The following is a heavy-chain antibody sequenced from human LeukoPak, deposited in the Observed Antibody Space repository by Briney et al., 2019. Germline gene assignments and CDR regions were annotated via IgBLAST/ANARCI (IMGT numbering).Heavy chain of an antibody. V-gene: IGHV3-7*01. CDR3: ARDNRAVDFIYWFDP. CDR2: IKQDGSEK. CDR1: GFTFSSYW. Sequence: PGGSLRLSCAASGFTFSSYWMSWVRQAPGKGLEWVANIKQDGSEKYYVDSVKGRFTISRDNAKNSLYLQMNSLRAEDTAVYYCARDNRAVDFIYWFDPWGQGTLVTVSS. D-gene: IGHD6-19*01. J-gene: IGHJ5*02.